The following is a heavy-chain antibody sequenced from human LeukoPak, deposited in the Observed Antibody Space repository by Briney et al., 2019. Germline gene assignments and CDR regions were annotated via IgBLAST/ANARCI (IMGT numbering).Heavy chain of an antibody. Sequence: GGSLRLSCAASGFSISSYETNWVRQAPGKGLEWASHISSSGSTIWYADSVKGRFTISRDNAKNSLYLQMNSLRAEDTAVYYCARVELAPYYYYMDVWGKGTTVTVSS. V-gene: IGHV3-48*03. CDR1: GFSISSYE. CDR2: ISSSGSTI. CDR3: ARVELAPYYYYMDV. D-gene: IGHD1-7*01. J-gene: IGHJ6*03.